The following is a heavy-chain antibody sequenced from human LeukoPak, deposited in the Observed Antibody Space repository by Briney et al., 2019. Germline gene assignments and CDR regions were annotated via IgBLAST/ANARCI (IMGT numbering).Heavy chain of an antibody. D-gene: IGHD3-22*01. J-gene: IGHJ4*02. CDR2: ISGSGGST. V-gene: IGHV3-23*01. CDR1: GFPFSRHA. CDR3: AKVGNYDSSGYY. Sequence: GGSLRLSCAASGFPFSRHAMSWVRQPPGKGLEWVSAISGSGGSTYYADSVKGRFTISRDNSKNTLYLQMNSLRAEDTAVYYCAKVGNYDSSGYYWGQGTLVTVSS.